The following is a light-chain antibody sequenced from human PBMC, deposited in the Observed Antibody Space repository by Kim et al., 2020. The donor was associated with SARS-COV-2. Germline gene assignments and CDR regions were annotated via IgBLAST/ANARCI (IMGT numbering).Light chain of an antibody. V-gene: IGLV4-69*01. CDR1: SGHSNYV. CDR2: VNSDGSH. Sequence: QLVLSQSPSASASLGASVKLTCSLSSGHSNYVIAWHHQQPGKGPRYLMKVNSDGSHTKGDGIPDRFSGSSSGAERYLTISGLQSEDEGDYYCQTWGTVIFGGGTQLTVL. CDR3: QTWGTVI. J-gene: IGLJ2*01.